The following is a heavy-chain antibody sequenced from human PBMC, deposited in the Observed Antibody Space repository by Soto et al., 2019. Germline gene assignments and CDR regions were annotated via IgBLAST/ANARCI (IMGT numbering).Heavy chain of an antibody. CDR1: GGTFSSYA. CDR2: IIPIFGTA. J-gene: IGHJ2*01. CDR3: AQYYYDSSGYPFDWYFDL. V-gene: IGHV1-69*01. D-gene: IGHD3-22*01. Sequence: QVQLVQSGAEGKKPGSSVKVSCKASGGTFSSYAISWVRQAPGQGLEWMGGIIPIFGTANYAQRFQGRVTITADESTSTAYMELSSLRSEDTAVYYCAQYYYDSSGYPFDWYFDLWGRGTLVTVSS.